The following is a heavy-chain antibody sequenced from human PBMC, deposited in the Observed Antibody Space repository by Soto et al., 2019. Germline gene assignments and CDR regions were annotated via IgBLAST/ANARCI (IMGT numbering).Heavy chain of an antibody. CDR1: GFTVSSNY. CDR2: IYSGGST. J-gene: IGHJ4*02. D-gene: IGHD4-17*01. V-gene: IGHV3-53*04. Sequence: EVQLVESGGGLVQPGGSLRLSCAASGFTVSSNYMSWVRQAPGKGLEWVSVIYSGGSTYYADSVKRRFTISRHNSKNTLYLQMNSLRAEDTAVYYCARCAGSFYGDYYFDYWGQGTLVTVSS. CDR3: ARCAGSFYGDYYFDY.